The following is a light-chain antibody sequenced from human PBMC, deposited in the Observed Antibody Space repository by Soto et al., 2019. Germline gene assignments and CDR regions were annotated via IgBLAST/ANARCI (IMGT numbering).Light chain of an antibody. Sequence: QSALTQPASVSGSPGQSITISCTGTTSNIGSYILVSWYQQHPGKAPKLLIYEASTRPSGVSXRFSGSKSGNTASLTISGXXAEDEAXXXCCSYAGSSTYVFGGGTKLTVL. CDR3: CSYAGSSTYV. CDR2: EAS. CDR1: TSNIGSYIL. J-gene: IGLJ2*01. V-gene: IGLV2-23*01.